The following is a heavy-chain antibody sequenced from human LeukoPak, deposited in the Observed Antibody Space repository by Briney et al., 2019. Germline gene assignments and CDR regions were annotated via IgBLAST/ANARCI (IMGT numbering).Heavy chain of an antibody. CDR1: GYTFTSYG. V-gene: IGHV1-2*02. Sequence: ASVKVSCKASGYTFTSYGISWVRQAPGQGLEWMGWINPNSGGTNYAQKFQGRVTMTRDTSISTAYMELSRLRSDDTAVYYCARGRYSGSYYVDYWGQGTLVTVSS. CDR3: ARGRYSGSYYVDY. CDR2: INPNSGGT. D-gene: IGHD1-26*01. J-gene: IGHJ4*02.